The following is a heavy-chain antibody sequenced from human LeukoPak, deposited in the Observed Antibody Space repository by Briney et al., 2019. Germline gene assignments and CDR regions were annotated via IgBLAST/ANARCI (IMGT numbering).Heavy chain of an antibody. CDR1: GGSISRGHYY. Sequence: PSETLSLTCTVSGGSISRGHYYWTWIRQPAGTGLEWIGRVDTSGYTKYSPSLKSRVTIAVDTSGNQFSLKLSSVTAADTAVYYCARGTTYDSGTGYYFNYWGQGTLVTVSS. CDR3: ARGTTYDSGTGYYFNY. CDR2: VDTSGYT. V-gene: IGHV4-61*02. D-gene: IGHD3-22*01. J-gene: IGHJ4*02.